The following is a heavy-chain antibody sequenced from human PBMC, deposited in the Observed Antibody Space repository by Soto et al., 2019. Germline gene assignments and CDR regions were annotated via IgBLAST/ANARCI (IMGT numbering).Heavy chain of an antibody. CDR2: IWSDGGNK. V-gene: IGHV3-33*01. D-gene: IGHD3-22*01. J-gene: IGHJ3*02. Sequence: QVQLVESGGGVVQPGRSLRLSCAASGFTFSNFGMHWVRQAPGKGLEWVAVIWSDGGNKFHADSVKGRFTISRDSSEKTLYLQMNSLSTEDTAVYYCVRGRGYHDISGDYDMWGQGKMVTVSS. CDR3: VRGRGYHDISGDYDM. CDR1: GFTFSNFG.